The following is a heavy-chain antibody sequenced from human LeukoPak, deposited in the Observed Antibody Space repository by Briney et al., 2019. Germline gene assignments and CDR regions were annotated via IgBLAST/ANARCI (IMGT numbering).Heavy chain of an antibody. CDR3: AGFFYDNSGDAFDI. CDR1: GGSFTFTSHA. Sequence: AASVKVSCKASGGSFTFTSHAISWVRQAPGQDLEWMGGLIPIYGSANYAQKFQGRVTITSDESTRTVYTELSSLRPEDSAVYYCAGFFYDNSGDAFDIWGQGTMVTVSS. V-gene: IGHV1-69*01. D-gene: IGHD3-22*01. CDR2: LIPIYGSA. J-gene: IGHJ3*02.